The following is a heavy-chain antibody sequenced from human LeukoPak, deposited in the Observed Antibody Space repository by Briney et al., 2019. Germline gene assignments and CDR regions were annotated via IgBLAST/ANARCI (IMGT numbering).Heavy chain of an antibody. CDR1: GLSISSGGYY. D-gene: IGHD3-10*01. J-gene: IGHJ4*02. CDR2: ISFSGST. V-gene: IGHV4-31*03. Sequence: SETLSLTCTVSGLSISSGGYYWSWLRQHPVKGLEWIGYISFSGSTYYSPSLKSRVTISSDTSKDHFSLSLSSVTAADTAVYYCARGGRGWVYYCIDYWGQGTLVTVSS. CDR3: ARGGRGWVYYCIDY.